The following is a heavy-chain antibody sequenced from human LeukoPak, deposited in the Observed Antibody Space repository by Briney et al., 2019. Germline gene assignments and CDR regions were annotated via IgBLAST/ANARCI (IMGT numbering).Heavy chain of an antibody. CDR3: ARESITGHRDFDY. CDR1: GFTFGSYS. D-gene: IGHD1-20*01. CDR2: ISSGSRTI. J-gene: IGHJ4*02. V-gene: IGHV3-48*01. Sequence: PGGSLRLSCAASGFTFGSYSMNWVRQAPGKGLQWISYISSGSRTIYYADSVEGRFSVSRDNAKNSLYLQMRSLRAEETAVYYCARESITGHRDFDYWGQGTLVTVSS.